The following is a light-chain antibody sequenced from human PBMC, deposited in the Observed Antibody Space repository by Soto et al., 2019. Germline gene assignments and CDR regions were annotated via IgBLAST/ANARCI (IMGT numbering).Light chain of an antibody. Sequence: QSALTQPRSVSGSPGQSVTISCTGSDSDIGNYIYVSWYQVHPGKAPKLIIYDVTKRPSGVPDRFSGSKSGTSASLAISGLRSEDEADYYCAAWDDSLSGRVFGGGTKLTVL. CDR1: DSDIGNYIY. J-gene: IGLJ3*02. V-gene: IGLV2-11*01. CDR3: AAWDDSLSGRV. CDR2: DVT.